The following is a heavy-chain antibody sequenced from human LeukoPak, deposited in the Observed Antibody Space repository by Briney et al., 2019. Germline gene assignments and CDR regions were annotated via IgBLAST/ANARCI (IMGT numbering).Heavy chain of an antibody. CDR1: GYSFTNYW. V-gene: IGHV5-51*01. Sequence: GASLKISCKGSGYSFTNYWIGWVRPMPGKVLEWMGIIYPGDSDTRYSPSFQGQVTISADKSINTAYLQWSSLKASDTAMYYCATRSGSYWYFDYWGQGTLVTVSS. J-gene: IGHJ4*02. D-gene: IGHD1-26*01. CDR3: ATRSGSYWYFDY. CDR2: IYPGDSDT.